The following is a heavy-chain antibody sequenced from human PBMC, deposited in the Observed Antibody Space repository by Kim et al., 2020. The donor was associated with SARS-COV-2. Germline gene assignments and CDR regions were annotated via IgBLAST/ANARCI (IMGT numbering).Heavy chain of an antibody. CDR3: ARLTGSSWSEFDP. V-gene: IGHV5-51*01. J-gene: IGHJ5*02. D-gene: IGHD6-13*01. Sequence: YSPAFQGQVTISADKSISTAYLQWSSLKASDTAMYYCARLTGSSWSEFDPWGQGTLVTVSS.